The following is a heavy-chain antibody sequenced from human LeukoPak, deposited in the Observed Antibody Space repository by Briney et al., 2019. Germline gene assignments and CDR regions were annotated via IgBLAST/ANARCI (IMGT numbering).Heavy chain of an antibody. CDR3: ARGQGTVTTH. D-gene: IGHD4-17*01. V-gene: IGHV4-59*12. J-gene: IGHJ4*02. CDR1: GGSISSYY. CDR2: IYYSGST. Sequence: SETLSLTCTVSGGSISSYYWSWIRQPPGKGLEWIGYIYYSGSTNYNPSLKSRVTISVDTSKNQFSLKLSSVTAADTAVYYCARGQGTVTTHWGQGTLVTVST.